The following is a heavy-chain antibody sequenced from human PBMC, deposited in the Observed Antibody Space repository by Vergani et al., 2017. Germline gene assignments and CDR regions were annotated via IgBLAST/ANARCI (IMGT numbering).Heavy chain of an antibody. V-gene: IGHV4-4*08. CDR3: ARFLGYCSGGSCRGNAFDI. D-gene: IGHD2-15*01. CDR1: GGSISSHY. CDR2: IYTSGST. J-gene: IGHJ3*02. Sequence: QVQLQESGPGLVKPSETLSLTCTVSGGSISSHYWSWIRQPPGKGLEWIGYIYTSGSTNYNPSLKSRVTISVDTSKNQFSLKLSSVTAADTAVYYCARFLGYCSGGSCRGNAFDIWGQGTMVTVSS.